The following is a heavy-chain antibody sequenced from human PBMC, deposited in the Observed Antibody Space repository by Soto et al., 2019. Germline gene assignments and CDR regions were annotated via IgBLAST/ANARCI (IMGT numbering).Heavy chain of an antibody. CDR2: ISSSSSYI. D-gene: IGHD6-19*01. Sequence: GGSLRLSCAASGFTFSSYSMNWVRQAPGKGLEWVSSISSSSSYIYYADSVKGRFTISRDNAKNSLYLQMNSLRAEDTAVYYCARVRSVSSGWSYYYYGMDVWGQGTTVTVSS. CDR1: GFTFSSYS. CDR3: ARVRSVSSGWSYYYYGMDV. V-gene: IGHV3-21*01. J-gene: IGHJ6*02.